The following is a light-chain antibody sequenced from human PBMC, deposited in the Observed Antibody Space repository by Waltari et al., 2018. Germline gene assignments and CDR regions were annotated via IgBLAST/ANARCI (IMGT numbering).Light chain of an antibody. J-gene: IGLJ2*01. CDR3: CSYTKTKTVV. V-gene: IGLV2-14*03. Sequence: QSALTQPASVSGSPGQSIPISCPGTTAAVYDYHLVSWYQVHPGRAPKVILFDVSNRPSGVSRRFSGSKSRSTASLTISGLQAEDEADYYCCSYTKTKTVVFGGGTKVTVL. CDR1: TAAVYDYHL. CDR2: DVS.